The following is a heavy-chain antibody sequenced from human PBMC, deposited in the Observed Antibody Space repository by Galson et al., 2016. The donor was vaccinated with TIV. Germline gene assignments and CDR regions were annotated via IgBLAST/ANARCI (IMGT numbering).Heavy chain of an antibody. CDR3: ARVQWSSSLVSYYYYLDV. J-gene: IGHJ6*03. CDR1: GGSVSGYY. CDR2: INHFRSS. Sequence: ETLSLTCGVYGGSVSGYYWGWFRQPPGKGLEWIGEINHFRSSNYNPSLKSRLTISIDTPKKQFSLSLRSVTAADTAVYYCARVQWSSSLVSYYYYLDVWGKGTTVIVSS. D-gene: IGHD6-6*01. V-gene: IGHV4-34*01.